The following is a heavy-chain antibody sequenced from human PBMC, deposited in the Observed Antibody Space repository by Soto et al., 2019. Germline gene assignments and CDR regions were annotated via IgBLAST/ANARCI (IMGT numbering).Heavy chain of an antibody. CDR2: ISGSGGST. J-gene: IGHJ4*02. CDR1: GFTFSSYA. D-gene: IGHD3-3*01. V-gene: IGHV3-23*01. CDR3: AKGQIRFLGWFPPAPFFFDY. Sequence: EVQLLESGGGLVQPGGSLRLSCAASGFTFSSYAMSWVRQAPGKGLEWVSAISGSGGSTYYADSVKGRFTISRDNSKNTLLLEMDRLGGGDQGVFLCAKGQIRFLGWFPPAPFFFDYRGQGTLVTVSS.